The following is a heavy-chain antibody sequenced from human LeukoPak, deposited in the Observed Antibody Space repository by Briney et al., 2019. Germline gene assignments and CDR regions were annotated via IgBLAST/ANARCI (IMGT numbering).Heavy chain of an antibody. CDR2: IYYTGNT. CDR1: GGSISSSYY. V-gene: IGHV4-59*01. CDR3: ARDQYYDAFDI. D-gene: IGHD1-26*01. Sequence: PSETLSLTCTVSGGSISSSYYWSWIRQPPGKGLEWIGFIYYTGNTNYNPSLNSRVTISVDTSKNQFSLKLSSVTAADTAVYYCARDQYYDAFDIWGQGTMVIVSS. J-gene: IGHJ3*02.